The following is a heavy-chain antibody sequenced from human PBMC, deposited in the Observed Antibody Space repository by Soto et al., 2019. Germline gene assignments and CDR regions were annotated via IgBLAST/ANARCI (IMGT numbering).Heavy chain of an antibody. CDR2: ISVSGGST. Sequence: XGSLRLSCAASGFTFINYAMNWVRQAPGRGLEWVSGISVSGGSTYYADSVKGRFTVSRDNSKNTVFLQMNSLRAEDTAVYFCAKGMYYYDSSGYRLFDYWGQGTLVTVSS. CDR3: AKGMYYYDSSGYRLFDY. V-gene: IGHV3-23*01. J-gene: IGHJ4*02. CDR1: GFTFINYA. D-gene: IGHD3-22*01.